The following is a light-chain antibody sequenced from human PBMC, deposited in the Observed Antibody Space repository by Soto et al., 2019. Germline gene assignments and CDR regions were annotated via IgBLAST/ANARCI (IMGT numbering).Light chain of an antibody. J-gene: IGKJ2*01. CDR1: QSVTRTY. Sequence: EIVLTQSPGTLSLSPGESATLSCRASQSVTRTYLAWYQQKPGQAPRLLIYVTSSRATGIPDRFSGSGSGTDFTLTISRLEPEDFAVYYCQQYGTSPQTFGQGTKLEIK. CDR3: QQYGTSPQT. CDR2: VTS. V-gene: IGKV3-20*01.